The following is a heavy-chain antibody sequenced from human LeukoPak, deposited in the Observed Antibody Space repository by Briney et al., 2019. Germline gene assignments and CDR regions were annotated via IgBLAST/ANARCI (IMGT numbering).Heavy chain of an antibody. D-gene: IGHD5-24*01. CDR1: GGSISSYY. J-gene: IGHJ4*02. CDR2: IYTSGST. CDR3: ARVVRDGYNYYFDY. Sequence: SETLSLTCTVSGGSISSYYWSWIRQPAGKGMEWIGRIYTSGSTNYNPSLKSRVTMSVDTSKNQFSLKLSSVTAADTAVYYCARVVRDGYNYYFDYWGQGTLVTVSS. V-gene: IGHV4-4*07.